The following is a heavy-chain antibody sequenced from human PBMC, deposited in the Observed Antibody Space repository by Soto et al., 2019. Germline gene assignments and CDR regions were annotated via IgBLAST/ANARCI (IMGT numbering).Heavy chain of an antibody. J-gene: IGHJ4*02. CDR1: GFIFSNNG. CDR3: TIVRAADSALDH. CDR2: MSYDGSDT. Sequence: PGGSLRLSCVGSGFIFSNNGMHWVRQTPGKGLEWVAFMSYDGSDTFYADSVRGRFTISRDNSKNTLFLHMSNLRAEDTAMYYCTIVRAADSALDHWGQGTLVTVSS. D-gene: IGHD3-10*02. V-gene: IGHV3-30*02.